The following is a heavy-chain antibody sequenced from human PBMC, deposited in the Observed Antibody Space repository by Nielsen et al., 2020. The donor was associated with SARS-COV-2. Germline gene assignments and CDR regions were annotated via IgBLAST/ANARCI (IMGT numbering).Heavy chain of an antibody. CDR3: ARGDGDILTGYYSTVDY. J-gene: IGHJ4*02. CDR2: ISSSSSYI. Sequence: GGSLRLSCAASGFTFSSYSMNWVRQAPGKGLEWVSSISSSSSYIYYADSVKGRFTISRDNAKNSLYLQMNSLRAEDTAVYYCARGDGDILTGYYSTVDYWGQGTLVTVSS. CDR1: GFTFSSYS. D-gene: IGHD3-9*01. V-gene: IGHV3-21*01.